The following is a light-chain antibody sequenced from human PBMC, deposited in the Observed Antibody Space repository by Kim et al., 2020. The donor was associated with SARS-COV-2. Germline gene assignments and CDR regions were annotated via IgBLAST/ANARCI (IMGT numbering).Light chain of an antibody. CDR3: QAWDSTTGV. V-gene: IGLV3-1*01. J-gene: IGLJ3*02. CDR2: QDS. Sequence: SYELTQPPSVSMSPGQTASITCSGDKLGDKYACWYQQKPGQPPVLVIYQDSERPSGIPERFSGSNSGNTATLTISGTQPMDEADYYCQAWDSTTGVFGGGTKLTVL. CDR1: KLGDKY.